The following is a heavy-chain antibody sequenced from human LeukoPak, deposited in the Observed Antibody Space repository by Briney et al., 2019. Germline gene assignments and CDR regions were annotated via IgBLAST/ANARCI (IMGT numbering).Heavy chain of an antibody. J-gene: IGHJ5*02. D-gene: IGHD6-13*01. Sequence: ESGPALVKPTQTLTLTCTFSGFSLSTSGMCVSWIRQPPGKALEWLALIDWDDDKYYSTSLKTRLTNSKDTSKNQVVLTMTNMDPVDTATYYCARMVIAAAGTSWFDPWGQGTLVTVSS. V-gene: IGHV2-70*01. CDR1: GFSLSTSGMC. CDR3: ARMVIAAAGTSWFDP. CDR2: IDWDDDK.